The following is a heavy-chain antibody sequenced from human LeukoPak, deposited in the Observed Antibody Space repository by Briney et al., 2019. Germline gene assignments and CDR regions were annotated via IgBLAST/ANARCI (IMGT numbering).Heavy chain of an antibody. CDR1: TDTFNNYG. D-gene: IGHD6-13*01. Sequence: SVKVSCKASTDTFNNYGIVWVRQAPGQGLEWMGGIIPIFGTANYAQKFQGRVTITADESTSTAYMELSSLRSEDTAVYYCARESIAAAGTFYWGQGTLVTVSS. CDR3: ARESIAAAGTFY. J-gene: IGHJ4*02. V-gene: IGHV1-69*13. CDR2: IIPIFGTA.